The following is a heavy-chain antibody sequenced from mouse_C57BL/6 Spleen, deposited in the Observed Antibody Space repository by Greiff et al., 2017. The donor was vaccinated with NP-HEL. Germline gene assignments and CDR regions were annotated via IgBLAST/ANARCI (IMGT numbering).Heavy chain of an antibody. V-gene: IGHV5-4*01. Sequence: DVMLVESGGGLVKPGGSLKLSCAASGFTFSSYAMSWVRQTPEKRLEWVATISDGGSYTYYPDNVKGRFTISRDNAKNNLYLQMSHLKSEDTAMYYCARERLITTVNYAMDYWGQGTSVTVSS. CDR2: ISDGGSYT. D-gene: IGHD1-1*01. CDR3: ARERLITTVNYAMDY. J-gene: IGHJ4*01. CDR1: GFTFSSYA.